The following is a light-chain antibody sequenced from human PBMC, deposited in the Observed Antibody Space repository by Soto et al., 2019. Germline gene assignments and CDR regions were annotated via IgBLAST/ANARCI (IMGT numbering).Light chain of an antibody. Sequence: EIVLTQSPGSLSLSPGERATLSCRASQSVDSSFFAWYQQKPGQAPRLLIYGASNRATGIPDRFSGSGSGTDFTLTISRLEPEDFAVYYCQQYVSSVTFGQGTNVEIQ. CDR1: QSVDSSF. CDR3: QQYVSSVT. V-gene: IGKV3-20*01. CDR2: GAS. J-gene: IGKJ1*01.